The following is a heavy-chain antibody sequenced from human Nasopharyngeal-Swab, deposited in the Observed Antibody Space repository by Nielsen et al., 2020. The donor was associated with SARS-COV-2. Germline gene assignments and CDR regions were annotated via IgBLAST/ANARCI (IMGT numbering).Heavy chain of an antibody. CDR2: ISSSSSYI. D-gene: IGHD3-9*01. J-gene: IGHJ4*02. Sequence: GESLKISCAASGFTFSSYSMNWVRQAPGKGLEWVSSISSSSSYIYYADSVKGRFTISRDNAKNSLYPQMNSLRAEDTAVYYCARDPDYDILTGYYQDYWGQGTLVTVSS. V-gene: IGHV3-21*01. CDR3: ARDPDYDILTGYYQDY. CDR1: GFTFSSYS.